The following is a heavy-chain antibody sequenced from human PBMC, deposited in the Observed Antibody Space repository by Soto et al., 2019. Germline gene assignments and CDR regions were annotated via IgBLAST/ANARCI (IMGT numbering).Heavy chain of an antibody. CDR2: IWYDGSNK. V-gene: IGHV3-33*01. CDR3: AREPGAAAGPSYYYYYGMDV. Sequence: PGGSLRLSCAASGFTFSSYGMHWVRQAPGKGLEWVAVIWYDGSNKYYADSVKGRFTISRDNSKNTLYLQMNSLRAEDTAVYYCAREPGAAAGPSYYYYYGMDVWGQGTTVTVS. J-gene: IGHJ6*02. CDR1: GFTFSSYG. D-gene: IGHD6-13*01.